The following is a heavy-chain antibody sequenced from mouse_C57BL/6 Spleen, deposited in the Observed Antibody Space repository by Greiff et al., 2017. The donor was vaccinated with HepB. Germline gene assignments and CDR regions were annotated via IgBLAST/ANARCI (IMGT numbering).Heavy chain of an antibody. J-gene: IGHJ2*01. D-gene: IGHD1-1*01. CDR2: ISGGGGNT. V-gene: IGHV5-9*01. CDR1: GFTFSSYT. Sequence: EVKVEESGGGLVKPGGSLKLSCAASGFTFSSYTMSWVRQTPEQRLEWVATISGGGGNTYYPDSVKGRFTISRDNAKNTLYLQMSSLRSEDTALYYCAISHYYGRSYGYWGQGTTLTVSS. CDR3: AISHYYGRSYGY.